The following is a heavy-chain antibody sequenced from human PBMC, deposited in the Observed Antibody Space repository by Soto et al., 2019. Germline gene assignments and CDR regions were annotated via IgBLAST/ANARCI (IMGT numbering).Heavy chain of an antibody. J-gene: IGHJ6*02. CDR3: ARGRSRSGYYYGMDV. V-gene: IGHV5-51*01. CDR1: GYSFTSSW. Sequence: GASVKVSCKGSGYSFTSSWIGWVRQMPGKGLEWMGIIYPGDSDTRYSPSFQGQVTISADKSISTAYLQWSSLKASDTAMYYCARGRSRSGYYYGMDVWGQGTTVTVSS. CDR2: IYPGDSDT. D-gene: IGHD3-3*01.